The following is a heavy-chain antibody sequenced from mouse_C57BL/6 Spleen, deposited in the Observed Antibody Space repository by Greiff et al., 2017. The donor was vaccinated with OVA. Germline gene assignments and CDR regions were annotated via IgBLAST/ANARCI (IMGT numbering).Heavy chain of an antibody. D-gene: IGHD1-1*01. CDR3: ARYNYCGSSYAWFAY. CDR1: GYTFTSYW. J-gene: IGHJ3*01. V-gene: IGHV1-64*01. CDR2: IHPNSGST. Sequence: QVQLQQPGAELVKPGASVKLSCKASGYTFTSYWMHWVKQRPGQGLEWIGMIHPNSGSTNYNETFKSKATLTVDKSSSTAYMQLSSLTSEDSAVDYCARYNYCGSSYAWFAYWGQGTLVTVSA.